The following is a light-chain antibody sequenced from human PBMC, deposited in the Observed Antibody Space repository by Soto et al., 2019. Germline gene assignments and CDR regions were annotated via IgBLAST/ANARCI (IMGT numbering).Light chain of an antibody. CDR2: GAS. J-gene: IGKJ3*01. Sequence: IVLTHSPGTLSLSPGDRATLSCRASQSVSTNYLAWYQQKLGQAPRLLIYGASSRATGIPDRFSGNGSGTDFTLTISRLEPEDFAVYYCHQYGSTPFTFGPGTKVDIK. V-gene: IGKV3-20*01. CDR1: QSVSTNY. CDR3: HQYGSTPFT.